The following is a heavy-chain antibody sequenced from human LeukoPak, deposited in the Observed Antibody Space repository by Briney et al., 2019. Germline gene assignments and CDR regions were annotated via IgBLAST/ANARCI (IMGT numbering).Heavy chain of an antibody. CDR3: AREHIVATINNLAFFDY. CDR2: INPTGGGT. D-gene: IGHD5-12*01. CDR1: GYTFAGFY. J-gene: IGHJ4*02. V-gene: IGHV1-2*02. Sequence: ASVKVSCKASGYTFAGFYMHWVRQAPGQGLEWMGWINPTGGGTNYAQKFQGRVTMTRDTSISTAYMELSRLRSDDTAVHYCAREHIVATINNLAFFDYWGQGTLVTVSS.